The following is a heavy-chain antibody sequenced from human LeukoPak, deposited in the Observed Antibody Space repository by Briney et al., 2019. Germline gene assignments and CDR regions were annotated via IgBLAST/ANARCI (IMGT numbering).Heavy chain of an antibody. CDR1: GFTFTEWY. J-gene: IGHJ4*02. V-gene: IGHV3-11*06. Sequence: GGSLRLSCAASGFTFTEWYMSCLREAPGRGLQWLSYISSSSSDTRYADSVRGRFTISRDNAKKSVYLQMNSLRAEDTAIYYCVKSAGRNGGNWGQGTLVTVSS. D-gene: IGHD1-26*01. CDR2: ISSSSSDT. CDR3: VKSAGRNGGN.